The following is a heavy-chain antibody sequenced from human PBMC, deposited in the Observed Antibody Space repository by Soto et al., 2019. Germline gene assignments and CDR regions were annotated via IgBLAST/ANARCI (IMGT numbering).Heavy chain of an antibody. CDR3: ARDRATMVRGVIPRWFDP. CDR1: GGSFSGYY. D-gene: IGHD3-10*01. CDR2: INHSGST. Sequence: QVQLQQWGAGLLKPSETLSLTCAVYGGSFSGYYWSWIRQPPGKGLEWIGEINHSGSTNYNPSVKGRGTISVDTSKNQFSLKLSSVTAADTAVYYCARDRATMVRGVIPRWFDPWGQGTLVTVSS. J-gene: IGHJ5*02. V-gene: IGHV4-34*01.